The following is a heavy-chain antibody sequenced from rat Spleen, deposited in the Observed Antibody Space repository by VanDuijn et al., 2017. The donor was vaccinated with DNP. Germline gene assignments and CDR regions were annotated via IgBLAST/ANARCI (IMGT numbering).Heavy chain of an antibody. V-gene: IGHV5-17*01. D-gene: IGHD1-12*01. CDR1: GFTFSDYA. J-gene: IGHJ4*01. CDR2: IIYDGSSI. CDR3: ARHRTIMPYYYVMDA. Sequence: EVQLVESGGGLVQPGNSLKLSCTDSGFTFSDYAMAWVRQSPKKGLEWVATIIYDGSSIYYRDSVKGRFTISRDNGKSTLYLQMNSLRSEDTDTYYCARHRTIMPYYYVMDAWGQGASVTVSS.